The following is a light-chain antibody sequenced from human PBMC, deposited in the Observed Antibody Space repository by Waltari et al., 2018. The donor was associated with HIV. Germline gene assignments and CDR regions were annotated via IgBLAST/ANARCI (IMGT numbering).Light chain of an antibody. CDR2: LGS. J-gene: IGKJ2*02. V-gene: IGKV2-28*01. Sequence: DIVMTQSPLSLPVTPGEPASISCRSLQSLLHSNGYNYLDWYLQKPGQSPQLLIYLGSNRASGVPDRFSGSGSGTDFTLKISRVEAEDVGVYYCMQALQTLGTFGQGTKLEIK. CDR1: QSLLHSNGYNY. CDR3: MQALQTLGT.